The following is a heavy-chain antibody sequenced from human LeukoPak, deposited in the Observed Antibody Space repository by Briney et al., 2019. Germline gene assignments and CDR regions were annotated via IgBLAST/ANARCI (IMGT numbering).Heavy chain of an antibody. Sequence: GGSLRLSCAAPGFTFSDYSMNWVRQAPGKGLEWVSYISNSRSPASYADSVKGRFTISRDNAKNSLYLQMNSLRVDDTAVYYCARDKGGPDLWGRGTLVTVSS. V-gene: IGHV3-48*01. D-gene: IGHD3-16*01. CDR2: ISNSRSPA. CDR3: ARDKGGPDL. J-gene: IGHJ2*01. CDR1: GFTFSDYS.